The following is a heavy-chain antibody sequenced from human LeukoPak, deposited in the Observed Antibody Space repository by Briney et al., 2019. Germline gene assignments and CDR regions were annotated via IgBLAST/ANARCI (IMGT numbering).Heavy chain of an antibody. CDR2: ISAYNGNT. CDR3: ARDFRRLKTGGYELGGY. D-gene: IGHD5-12*01. Sequence: ASVKVSCKASGYTFTNFGISWVRQAPGQGLEWMGWISAYNGNTNYAQKLQGRVTMTTDTSTSTAYMELRSLRSYDTAVYYCARDFRRLKTGGYELGGYWGQGTLVTVSS. V-gene: IGHV1-18*01. CDR1: GYTFTNFG. J-gene: IGHJ4*02.